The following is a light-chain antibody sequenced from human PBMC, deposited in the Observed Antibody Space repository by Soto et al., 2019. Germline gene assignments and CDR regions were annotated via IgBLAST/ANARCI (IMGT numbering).Light chain of an antibody. J-gene: IGLJ2*01. V-gene: IGLV2-14*01. Sequence: QSALTQPASLSGSPGRSITISGTGSSSDIGGYNYVSWYQQHPGKAPKLMIFDVNNRPSGVSDRFSGSKSDNTASLTISGLQSEDEADYYCSSYTDNSTLSTLVLFGGGTKLTVL. CDR3: SSYTDNSTLSTLVL. CDR1: SSDIGGYNY. CDR2: DVN.